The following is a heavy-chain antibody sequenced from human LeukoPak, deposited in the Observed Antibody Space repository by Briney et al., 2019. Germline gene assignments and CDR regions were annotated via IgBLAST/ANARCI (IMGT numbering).Heavy chain of an antibody. V-gene: IGHV3-48*04. J-gene: IGHJ4*02. CDR2: ISSSGSTI. CDR3: ARDYGGSSPFDY. Sequence: AGGSLRLSCAASGFSFSVYWMHWVRQAPGKGLEWVSYISSSGSTIYYADSVKGRFTISRDNAKNSLYLQMNSLRAEDTAVYYCARDYGGSSPFDYWGQGTLVTVSS. CDR1: GFSFSVYW. D-gene: IGHD4-23*01.